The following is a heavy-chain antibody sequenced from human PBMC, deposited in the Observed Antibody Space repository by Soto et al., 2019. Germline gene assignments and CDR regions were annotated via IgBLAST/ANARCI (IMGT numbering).Heavy chain of an antibody. CDR1: GVTFVSYA. CDR2: ISGSGGST. V-gene: IGHV3-23*01. D-gene: IGHD2-2*01. J-gene: IGHJ4*02. Sequence: PGGSLRLSCAASGVTFVSYARSWVRQAPGKGLEWVSAISGSGGSTYYADSVKGRFTISRDNSKNTLYLQMNSLRAEDTAVYYCAKEVVASEVVPLSYWGQGTLVTVSS. CDR3: AKEVVASEVVPLSY.